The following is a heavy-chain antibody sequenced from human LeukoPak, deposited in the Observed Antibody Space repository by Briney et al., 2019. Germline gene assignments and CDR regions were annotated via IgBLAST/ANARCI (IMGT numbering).Heavy chain of an antibody. D-gene: IGHD6-19*01. CDR2: ISAYNGNT. J-gene: IGHJ4*02. CDR1: GYTFTSYG. Sequence: ASVKVSCKASGYTFTSYGISWVRQAPGQGFEWMGWISAYNGNTNYAQKLQGRVTMTTDTSTSTAYMELRSLRSDDTAVYYCARRRRDSSGWSSEYYFDYWGQGTLVTVSS. V-gene: IGHV1-18*01. CDR3: ARRRRDSSGWSSEYYFDY.